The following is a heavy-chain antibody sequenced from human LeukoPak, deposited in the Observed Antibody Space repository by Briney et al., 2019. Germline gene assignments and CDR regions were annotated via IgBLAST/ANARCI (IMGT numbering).Heavy chain of an antibody. D-gene: IGHD3-10*01. CDR1: GFTFSSYS. CDR2: ITSSSNYT. Sequence: GGSLRLSCAASGFTFSSYSMNWVRQAPGKGLEWISYITSSSNYTKYADSVKGRFTISRDNAKNSLYLQMNSLRAEDTAAYYCASGRLEFGLIAYWGQGTLVTVSS. CDR3: ASGRLEFGLIAY. J-gene: IGHJ4*02. V-gene: IGHV3-21*05.